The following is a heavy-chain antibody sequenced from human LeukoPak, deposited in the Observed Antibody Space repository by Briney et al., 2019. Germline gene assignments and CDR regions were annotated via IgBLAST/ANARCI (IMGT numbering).Heavy chain of an antibody. D-gene: IGHD6-13*01. CDR2: ISGSGGRT. J-gene: IGHJ4*02. V-gene: IGHV3-23*01. CDR1: GFTFSSYA. CDR3: AGSSSWYYFEY. Sequence: PGGSLRLPCAASGFTFSSYAMSWVRQAPGKGLEWVSGISGSGGRTHYADSVKGRFTISRDNSKNTLYLQMDSLRVEDTAVYHCAGSSSWYYFEYWGQGTLVTVSS.